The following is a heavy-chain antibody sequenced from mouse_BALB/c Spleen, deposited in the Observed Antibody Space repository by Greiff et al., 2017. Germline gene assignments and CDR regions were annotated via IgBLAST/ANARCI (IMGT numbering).Heavy chain of an antibody. Sequence: EVKLMESGAELVKPGASVKLSCTASGFNIKDTYMHWVKQRPEQGLEWIGRIDPANGNTKYDPKFQGKATITADTSSNTAYLQLSSLTSEDTAVYYCGYYGNYVDYWGQGTTLTVSS. CDR3: GYYGNYVDY. J-gene: IGHJ2*01. V-gene: IGHV14-3*02. D-gene: IGHD2-1*01. CDR2: IDPANGNT. CDR1: GFNIKDTY.